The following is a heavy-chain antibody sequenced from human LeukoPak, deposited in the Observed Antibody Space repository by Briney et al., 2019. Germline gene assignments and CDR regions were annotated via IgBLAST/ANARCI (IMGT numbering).Heavy chain of an antibody. CDR3: ARYQYSSSALFDY. V-gene: IGHV4-31*03. Sequence: SETLSLTCTVSGGSISSGGYSWSWIRQHPGKGLEWIGYIYYSGSTYYNPSLKSRVTISVDTSKNQFSLKLSSVTAADTAVYYCARYQYSSSALFDYWGQGTLVTVSS. CDR2: IYYSGST. J-gene: IGHJ4*02. CDR1: GGSISSGGYS. D-gene: IGHD6-6*01.